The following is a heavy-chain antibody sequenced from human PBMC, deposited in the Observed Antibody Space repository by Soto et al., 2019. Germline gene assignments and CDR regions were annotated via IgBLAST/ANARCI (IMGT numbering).Heavy chain of an antibody. Sequence: GGSLRLSCAASGFNFSSFGMHWVRQAPGKGLEWVAVIWYDGSNEYYADSVKGRFTISRDNSKNTVYLQMNSLRAEDTAVYYCASLSDSGNLVFDYWGQGTLVTVSS. CDR2: IWYDGSNE. V-gene: IGHV3-33*01. CDR1: GFNFSSFG. D-gene: IGHD1-26*01. CDR3: ASLSDSGNLVFDY. J-gene: IGHJ4*02.